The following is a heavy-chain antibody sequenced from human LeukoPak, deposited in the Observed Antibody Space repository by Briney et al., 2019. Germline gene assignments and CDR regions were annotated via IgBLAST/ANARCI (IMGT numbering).Heavy chain of an antibody. CDR1: GGSTSSYY. D-gene: IGHD3-22*01. CDR3: ARAVVFYYDGSGYSTRFDY. J-gene: IGHJ4*02. CDR2: IYYSGST. Sequence: PSETLSLACTVSGGSTSSYYWSWIRQPPGKGLEWIGYIYYSGSTSYTPSLKSRVTIPLDTSKNQFSLKVRSVTAADTAMYYCARAVVFYYDGSGYSTRFDYWGQGTLVTVSS. V-gene: IGHV4-59*01.